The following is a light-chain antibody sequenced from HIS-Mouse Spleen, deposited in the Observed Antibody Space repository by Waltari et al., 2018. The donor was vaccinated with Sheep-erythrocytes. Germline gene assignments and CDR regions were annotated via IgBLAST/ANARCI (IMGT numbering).Light chain of an antibody. V-gene: IGLV3-1*01. CDR1: KLGDKY. Sequence: SYELTQPPSVSVSPGQTASITCSGDKLGDKYACWYQQKPGQSPVLVIYQDSKRPSGIPERFSGSNSGNTATLTCSGTQAMDEADYYCQAWDSSIYVFGTGTKVTVL. CDR3: QAWDSSIYV. J-gene: IGLJ1*01. CDR2: QDS.